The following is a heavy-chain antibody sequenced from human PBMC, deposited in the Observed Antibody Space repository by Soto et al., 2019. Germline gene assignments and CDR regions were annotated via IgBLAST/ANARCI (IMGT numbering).Heavy chain of an antibody. CDR3: AREPEGSGPDYYYYGMDV. J-gene: IGHJ6*02. CDR2: IYYSGST. D-gene: IGHD3-10*01. Sequence: SETLSLTCTVSGGSISSGGYYWSWIRQHPGKGLEWIGYIYYSGSTYYNPSLKSRVTISVDTSKNQFSLKLSSVTAADTAVYCCAREPEGSGPDYYYYGMDVWGQGTTVTVSS. CDR1: GGSISSGGYY. V-gene: IGHV4-31*03.